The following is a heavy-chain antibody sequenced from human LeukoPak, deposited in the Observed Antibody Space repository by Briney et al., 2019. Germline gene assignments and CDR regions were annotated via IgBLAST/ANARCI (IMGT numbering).Heavy chain of an antibody. Sequence: SETLSLTCTVSVGSISNYYWSGIRQPPGKGLEWIGFISDSGCTNYNPSLKSRVTLSADTSEKQVSLKLSSVTTADTAVYYCARHYCSDAKCYYFDYWGQGTLVSVSS. D-gene: IGHD2-15*01. J-gene: IGHJ4*02. CDR2: ISDSGCT. CDR1: VGSISNYY. V-gene: IGHV4-59*01. CDR3: ARHYCSDAKCYYFDY.